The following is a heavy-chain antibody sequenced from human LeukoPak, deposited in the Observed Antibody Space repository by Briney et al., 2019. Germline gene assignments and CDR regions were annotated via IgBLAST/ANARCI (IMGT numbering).Heavy chain of an antibody. J-gene: IGHJ5*02. V-gene: IGHV4-34*01. CDR1: GGSFSGYY. CDR3: ARGGSGSYNWFDP. Sequence: ASETLSLTCAVYGGSFSGYYWSRIRQPPGKGLEWIGEINHSGSTNYNPSLKSRVTISVDTSKNQFSLKLSSVTAADMAVYYCARGGSGSYNWFDPWGQGTLVTVSS. D-gene: IGHD1-26*01. CDR2: INHSGST.